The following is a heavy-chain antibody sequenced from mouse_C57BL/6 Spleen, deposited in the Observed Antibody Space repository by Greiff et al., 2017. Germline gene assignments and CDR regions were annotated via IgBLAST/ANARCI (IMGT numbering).Heavy chain of an antibody. Sequence: QVQLQQPGAELVMPGASVKLSCKASGYTFTSSWMHWVKQRPGQGLEWIGEIDPSASYTNYNQKFKGKSTLTVDKSSSTAYMQLSSLTSEDSAVYYCARRDYRGFAYWGQGTLVTVSA. CDR1: GYTFTSSW. J-gene: IGHJ3*01. D-gene: IGHD2-14*01. V-gene: IGHV1-69*01. CDR2: IDPSASYT. CDR3: ARRDYRGFAY.